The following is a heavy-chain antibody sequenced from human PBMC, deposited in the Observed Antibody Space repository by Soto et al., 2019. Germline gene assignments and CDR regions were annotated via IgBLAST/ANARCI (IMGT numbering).Heavy chain of an antibody. CDR3: VRFVHYSSSSS. V-gene: IGHV4-39*01. Sequence: QVQLQESGPGLVKPSETLSLICIVSGGSISSNSYYWGWIRQPPGKGLEWIGSLSYGGTTYYNPSLKSRVTIYIDTSKNQFSLKLTSGAAADTAVYYCVRFVHYSSSSSWGQGTLVTVSS. CDR2: LSYGGTT. D-gene: IGHD6-6*01. J-gene: IGHJ5*02. CDR1: GGSISSNSYY.